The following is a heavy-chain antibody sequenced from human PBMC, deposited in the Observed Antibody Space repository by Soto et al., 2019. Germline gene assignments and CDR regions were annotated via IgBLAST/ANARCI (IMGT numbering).Heavy chain of an antibody. CDR1: GFTFSNSW. CDR3: VKVLARGVGVPRFYFDS. D-gene: IGHD2-2*01. V-gene: IGHV3-74*01. J-gene: IGHJ4*02. CDR2: INADGTST. Sequence: LRLSCAASGFTFSNSWMHWVRQVSGKGLEWVSRINADGTSTSYADSVKGRFTISRDNAKNTLYLRVNSLRAEDTAVYYCVKVLARGVGVPRFYFDSWGQGALVTVSS.